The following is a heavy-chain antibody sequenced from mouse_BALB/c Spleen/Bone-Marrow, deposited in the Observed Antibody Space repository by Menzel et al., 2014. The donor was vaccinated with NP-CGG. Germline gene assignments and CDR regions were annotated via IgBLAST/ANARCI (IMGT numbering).Heavy chain of an antibody. CDR1: GFTLSSFG. CDR3: TRGGNWDDFDY. Sequence: DVMLVESGGGLVQPGGSRKLSCAASGFTLSSFGMHWVRQAPEKGLEWVAYISSGSSTIFYADTVKGRFTVSRDNPKNTLFLQMTSLRSEDTAMYYCTRGGNWDDFDYWGQGTTLTVSS. V-gene: IGHV5-17*02. J-gene: IGHJ2*01. D-gene: IGHD4-1*01. CDR2: ISSGSSTI.